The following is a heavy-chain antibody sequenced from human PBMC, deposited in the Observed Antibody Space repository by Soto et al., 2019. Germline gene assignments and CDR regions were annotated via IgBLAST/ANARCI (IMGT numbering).Heavy chain of an antibody. J-gene: IGHJ6*03. Sequence: ASVKVSCTASGYTFTSYYMHWVRQAPGQRLEWMGIINPSGGSTSYAQKFQGRVTMTRDTSTSTVYMELSSLRSEDTAVYYCARVGATSIKSYYYYYMDVWGKGTTVTVSS. V-gene: IGHV1-46*03. CDR1: GYTFTSYY. D-gene: IGHD2-15*01. CDR3: ARVGATSIKSYYYYYMDV. CDR2: INPSGGST.